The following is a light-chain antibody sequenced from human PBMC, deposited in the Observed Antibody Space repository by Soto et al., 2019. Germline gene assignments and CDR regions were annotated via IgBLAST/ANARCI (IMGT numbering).Light chain of an antibody. CDR3: QHYNSYSEA. CDR1: QSIGNH. Sequence: DIQMTQSPSSLSASVGDRVTITCRASQSIGNHLNWYRQKPGKPPDLLIYAASSLHSGVPSRFSGSGSGTEFTLTISSLQPDDFATYYCQHYNSYSEAFGQGTKVDIK. V-gene: IGKV1-17*01. CDR2: AAS. J-gene: IGKJ1*01.